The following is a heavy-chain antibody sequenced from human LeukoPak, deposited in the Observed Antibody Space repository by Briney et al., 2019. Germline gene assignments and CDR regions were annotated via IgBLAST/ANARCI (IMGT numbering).Heavy chain of an antibody. Sequence: SGGSLRLSCAAPGFTFSSYSMNWVRQAPGKGLEWVSYISSSSSTIYYADSVKGRFTISRDNAKNSLYLQMNSLRAEDTAVYYCAREPPGVLLAIWGQGTLVTVSS. CDR3: AREPPGVLLAI. CDR2: ISSSSSTI. D-gene: IGHD4/OR15-4a*01. J-gene: IGHJ4*02. CDR1: GFTFSSYS. V-gene: IGHV3-48*04.